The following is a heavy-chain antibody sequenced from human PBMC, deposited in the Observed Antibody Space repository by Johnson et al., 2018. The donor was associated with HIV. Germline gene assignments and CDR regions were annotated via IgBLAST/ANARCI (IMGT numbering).Heavy chain of an antibody. V-gene: IGHV3-9*01. Sequence: VQLVESGGGLVQPGRSLRLSCAGSGFTFDDYAMHWVRQAQGKGLEWVSGISWNSANIYYADSVKGRFTISRDNARNSLYLQMNSLRAEDTALYYGAKDLAIYDYVWEGVFDSWGQGTMVTVSS. CDR2: ISWNSANI. CDR1: GFTFDDYA. J-gene: IGHJ3*02. D-gene: IGHD3-16*01. CDR3: AKDLAIYDYVWEGVFDS.